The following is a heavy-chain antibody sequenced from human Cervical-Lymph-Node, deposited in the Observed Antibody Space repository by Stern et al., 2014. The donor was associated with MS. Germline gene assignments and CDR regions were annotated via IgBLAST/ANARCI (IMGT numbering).Heavy chain of an antibody. CDR1: GFTVSRDY. Sequence: EVQLVESGGGVIQPGGSLRLSCTASGFTVSRDYMTLVRQAPGQGLEWVSLITNVGSTFYTDSVKGRFTISRDDSKSTVYLHMTSLRAEDTAMYYCARDTSSPERSDWWGQGTLVTVSS. CDR3: ARDTSSPERSDW. J-gene: IGHJ4*02. V-gene: IGHV3-53*01. CDR2: ITNVGST. D-gene: IGHD1-1*01.